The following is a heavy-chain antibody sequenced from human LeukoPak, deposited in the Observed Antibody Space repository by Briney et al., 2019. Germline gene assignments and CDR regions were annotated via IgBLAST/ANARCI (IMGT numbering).Heavy chain of an antibody. J-gene: IGHJ3*02. Sequence: GGSLRLSCAASGFTFSSYAMSWVRQAPGKGLEWVSAISGSGGSTFYAGSVKGRFTISRDNSKNTLYLQMNSLRAEDTAVYYCAKADIVVVVAAYGFDIWGQGTMVTVSS. D-gene: IGHD2-15*01. CDR2: ISGSGGST. CDR1: GFTFSSYA. V-gene: IGHV3-23*01. CDR3: AKADIVVVVAAYGFDI.